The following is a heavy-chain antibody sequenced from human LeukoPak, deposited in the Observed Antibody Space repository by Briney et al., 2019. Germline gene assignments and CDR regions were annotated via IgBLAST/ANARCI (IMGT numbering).Heavy chain of an antibody. CDR3: TTDPIIETYSGSANPSDY. CDR1: GFTFSKAW. D-gene: IGHD5-12*01. J-gene: IGHJ4*02. Sequence: GGSLRLSCAASGFTFSKAWMSWVRQAPGKGLEWVGRIQSQAHGETTDYATPVRGRFTLSRDDSQNTLSLQMNSLKTEDTAIYYCTTDPIIETYSGSANPSDYWGQGTLVTVSS. CDR2: IQSQAHGETT. V-gene: IGHV3-15*01.